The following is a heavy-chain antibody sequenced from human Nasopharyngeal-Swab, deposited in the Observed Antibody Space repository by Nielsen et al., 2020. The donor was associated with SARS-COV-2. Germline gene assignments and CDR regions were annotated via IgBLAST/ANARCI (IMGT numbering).Heavy chain of an antibody. J-gene: IGHJ4*02. CDR3: ARERGGPRDDSSGYLYYFDY. D-gene: IGHD3-22*01. V-gene: IGHV4-39*07. Sequence: RQAPGKGLEWIGSIYYSGSTNYNPSLKSRVTISVGTSKNQFSLKLSSVTAADTAVYYCARERGGPRDDSSGYLYYFDYWGQGTLVTVSS. CDR2: IYYSGST.